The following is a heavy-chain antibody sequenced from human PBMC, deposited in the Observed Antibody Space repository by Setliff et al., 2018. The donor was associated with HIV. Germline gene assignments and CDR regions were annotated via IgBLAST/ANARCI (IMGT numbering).Heavy chain of an antibody. Sequence: ASVKVSCKASGYIFRNHYIHWVRQAPGKGLEWMAMINPEGGGTTNAQKFQGRITLASDPSTNTVYMALSSLTHEGTAIYFCARAVSTLIRGVTRNHFYYIDVWGTGTTVTVSS. CDR3: ARAVSTLIRGVTRNHFYYIDV. V-gene: IGHV1-46*01. CDR2: INPEGGGT. CDR1: GYIFRNHY. J-gene: IGHJ6*03. D-gene: IGHD3-10*01.